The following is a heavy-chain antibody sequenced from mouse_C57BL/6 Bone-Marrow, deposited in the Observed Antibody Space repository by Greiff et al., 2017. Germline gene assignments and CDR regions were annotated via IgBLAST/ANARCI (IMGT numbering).Heavy chain of an antibody. J-gene: IGHJ2*01. CDR2: IDPENGDT. V-gene: IGHV14-4*01. Sequence: EVQLQQSGAELVRPGASVKLSCTASGFNIKDDYMHWVKQRPEQGLEWIGWIDPENGDTEYASKFQGKATITADTSSNTAYLQLSSLTSEDTAVYYWTRDDDYEFDYWGQVTTLTVSS. CDR1: GFNIKDDY. D-gene: IGHD2-4*01. CDR3: TRDDDYEFDY.